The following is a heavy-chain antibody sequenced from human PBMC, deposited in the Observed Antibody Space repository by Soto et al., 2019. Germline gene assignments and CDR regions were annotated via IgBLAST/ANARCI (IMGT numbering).Heavy chain of an antibody. J-gene: IGHJ6*02. CDR1: GGTFSSYA. Sequence: QVQLVQSGAEVKKPGSSVKVSCKASGGTFSSYAISWVRQAPGQGLEWMGGIIPIFGTANYAQKFQARVTITAAEATRIAYMELSSLRSEDTAVYYCARIGVAAAGTGDYYYYGMDVWGQGTTVTVSS. CDR3: ARIGVAAAGTGDYYYYGMDV. D-gene: IGHD6-13*01. V-gene: IGHV1-69*12. CDR2: IIPIFGTA.